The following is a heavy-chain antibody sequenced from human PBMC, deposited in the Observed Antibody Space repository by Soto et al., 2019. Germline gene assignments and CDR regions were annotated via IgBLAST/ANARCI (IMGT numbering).Heavy chain of an antibody. CDR1: GGSISGGGYY. V-gene: IGHV4-31*03. CDR3: ARQSAYDFWSGYPPTDAFDI. CDR2: IYYGGST. Sequence: SETLSLTCTVSGGSISGGGYYWSWIRQHPGKGLEWIGYIYYGGSTYYNPSLKSRVTISVDTSKNQFSLKLSSVTAADTAVYYCARQSAYDFWSGYPPTDAFDIWGQGTMVTVSS. D-gene: IGHD3-3*01. J-gene: IGHJ3*02.